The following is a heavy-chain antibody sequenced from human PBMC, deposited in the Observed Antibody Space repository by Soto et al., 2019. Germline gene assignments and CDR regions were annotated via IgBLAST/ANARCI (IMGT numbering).Heavy chain of an antibody. Sequence: EVQLLESGGGLVQPGGSLRLCCAASGFTFNNYAMSWVRQAPGKGLEWVSAIGGGGGTTYYAYSVKGRFTISRDNSKNTVCLQMNSLSPEDTALYYCAKGRGYEFFDWFDPWGQGTLVTVSS. CDR3: AKGRGYEFFDWFDP. V-gene: IGHV3-23*01. J-gene: IGHJ5*02. D-gene: IGHD5-12*01. CDR1: GFTFNNYA. CDR2: IGGGGGTT.